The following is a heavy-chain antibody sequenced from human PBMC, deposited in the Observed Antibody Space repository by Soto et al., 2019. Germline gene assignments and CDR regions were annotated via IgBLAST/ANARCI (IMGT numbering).Heavy chain of an antibody. J-gene: IGHJ5*02. CDR2: IYYSGST. CDR3: ARDIVVVPAGKAGYNWFDP. D-gene: IGHD2-2*01. Sequence: PSETLSLTCTVSGGSISSGDYYWSWIRQPPGKGLEWIGYIYYSGSTYYNPSLKSRVTISVDTSKNQFSLKLSSVTAADTAVYYCARDIVVVPAGKAGYNWFDPWGQGTLVTVSS. CDR1: GGSISSGDYY. V-gene: IGHV4-30-4*01.